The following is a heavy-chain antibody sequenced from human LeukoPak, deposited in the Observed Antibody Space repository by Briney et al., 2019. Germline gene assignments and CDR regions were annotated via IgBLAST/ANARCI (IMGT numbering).Heavy chain of an antibody. D-gene: IGHD2-15*01. Sequence: ASVKVSCKASGYTFTDYFIHWVRQAPGQGLEWMGWINPNSGGTNYALKFQGRVTMTSDTSISTGYIELSRLRSDDTAVYYCARVSRLQGWFDPWGQGTLVTVSS. J-gene: IGHJ5*02. V-gene: IGHV1-2*02. CDR3: ARVSRLQGWFDP. CDR1: GYTFTDYF. CDR2: INPNSGGT.